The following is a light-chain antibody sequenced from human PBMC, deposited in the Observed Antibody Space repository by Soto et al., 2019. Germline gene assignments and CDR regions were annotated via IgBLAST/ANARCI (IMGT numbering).Light chain of an antibody. Sequence: EIVMTQSSATLSVSPGDSATLSCRASQSVSNNLAWYHQKPGQAPRVLIYGASIRATGVPARFSGSGSGTEFTLTISSLQSEDFALFYCQQYYNWPLTFGQGTKVEIK. V-gene: IGKV3-15*01. J-gene: IGKJ1*01. CDR2: GAS. CDR1: QSVSNN. CDR3: QQYYNWPLT.